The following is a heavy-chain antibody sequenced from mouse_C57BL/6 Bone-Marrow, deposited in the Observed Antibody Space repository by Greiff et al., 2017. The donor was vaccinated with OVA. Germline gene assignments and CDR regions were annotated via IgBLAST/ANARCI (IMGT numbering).Heavy chain of an antibody. D-gene: IGHD2-4*01. CDR3: ARSFLYDYDGAMDY. CDR1: GFTFSDYG. CDR2: ISSGSSTI. Sequence: EVMLVESGGGLVKPGGSLKLSCAASGFTFSDYGMHWVRQAPEKGLEWVAYISSGSSTIYYADTVKGRFTISRDNAKNTLFLQMTSLRSEDTAMYYCARSFLYDYDGAMDYWGQGTSVTVSS. V-gene: IGHV5-17*01. J-gene: IGHJ4*01.